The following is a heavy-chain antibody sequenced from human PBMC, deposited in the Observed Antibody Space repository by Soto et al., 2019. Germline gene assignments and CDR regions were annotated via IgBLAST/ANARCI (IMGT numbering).Heavy chain of an antibody. CDR1: GGTFSSYA. CDR2: IIPIFGTA. Sequence: QVQLVQSGAEVKKPGSSVKVSCKASGGTFSSYAISWVRQAPGQGLEWMGGIIPIFGTANYAQKFQGRVTITADESTSTAYMELSSLRSEDTAVYYCARRVGPGSTPHAIRNKAVDIWGQGTMVTVSS. V-gene: IGHV1-69*12. CDR3: ARRVGPGSTPHAIRNKAVDI. D-gene: IGHD3-10*01. J-gene: IGHJ3*02.